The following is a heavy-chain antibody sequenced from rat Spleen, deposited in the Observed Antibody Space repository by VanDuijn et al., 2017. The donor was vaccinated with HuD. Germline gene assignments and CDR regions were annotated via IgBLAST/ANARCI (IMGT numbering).Heavy chain of an antibody. D-gene: IGHD4-3*01. CDR3: ARAPGGYYFDY. CDR1: GYSITSSYR. Sequence: EVQLQESGPGLVKPSQSLSLTCSVTGYSITSSYRWNWIRKFPGNKLEWMGYINSAGSTNYNPSLKCRISITRDTSKNQFFLQVNTVTNKDTATYYCARAPGGYYFDYWGQGVMVTVSS. J-gene: IGHJ2*01. V-gene: IGHV3-3*01. CDR2: INSAGST.